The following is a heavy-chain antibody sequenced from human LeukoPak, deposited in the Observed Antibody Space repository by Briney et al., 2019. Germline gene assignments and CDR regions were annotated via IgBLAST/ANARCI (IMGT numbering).Heavy chain of an antibody. V-gene: IGHV1-24*01. J-gene: IGHJ3*02. CDR1: GYTLTELS. Sequence: ASVKVSCKVSGYTLTELSMHRVQQAPGKGREWMGGFDPEDGETIYAQKLQGRVTMTEDTTTDTAHMELSSMRSDDTAVYYCATDIVGAADDAFDIWGQGTMVTVSS. D-gene: IGHD1-26*01. CDR3: ATDIVGAADDAFDI. CDR2: FDPEDGET.